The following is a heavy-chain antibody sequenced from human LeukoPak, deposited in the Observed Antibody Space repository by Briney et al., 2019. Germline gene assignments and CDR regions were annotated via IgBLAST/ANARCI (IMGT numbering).Heavy chain of an antibody. CDR3: AKDGISGYYSWANTGFDY. CDR1: GFTFSSYG. V-gene: IGHV3-30*02. D-gene: IGHD3-22*01. CDR2: IHYDGSNK. J-gene: IGHJ4*02. Sequence: GGSLRLSCAASGFTFSSYGMHWVRQAPGKGLEWVAFIHYDGSNKYYADSVKGRFTISRDSSKNTLYLQMISLRAEDTAVYYCAKDGISGYYSWANTGFDYWGQGTLVTVSS.